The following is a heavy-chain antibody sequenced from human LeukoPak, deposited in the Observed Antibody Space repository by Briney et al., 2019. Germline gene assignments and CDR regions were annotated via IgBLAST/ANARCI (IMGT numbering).Heavy chain of an antibody. CDR3: ARGGNWGYFDY. CDR1: GFSFNMFP. D-gene: IGHD7-27*01. CDR2: ISYDGNNK. V-gene: IGHV3-30*04. Sequence: GGSLRLSCAASGFSFNMFPMHWVRQAPGKGLECVAVISYDGNNKYYADSVTGRFTISRDNSKNTLFLQMNSLRTEATAIYHCARGGNWGYFDYWGQGTLVTVSS. J-gene: IGHJ4*02.